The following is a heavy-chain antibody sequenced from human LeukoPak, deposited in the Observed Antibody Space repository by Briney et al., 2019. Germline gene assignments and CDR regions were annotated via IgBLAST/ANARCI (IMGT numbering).Heavy chain of an antibody. Sequence: SETLSLTCAVYGGSFSGYYWSWIRQPPGKGLEWIGEINHSGSTNYNPSLKSRVTISVDTSKNQFSLKLSSVTAADTAVYYCARGGGGRRADYWGQGTPVTVSS. CDR3: ARGGGGRRADY. J-gene: IGHJ4*02. V-gene: IGHV4-34*01. CDR2: INHSGST. D-gene: IGHD2-15*01. CDR1: GGSFSGYY.